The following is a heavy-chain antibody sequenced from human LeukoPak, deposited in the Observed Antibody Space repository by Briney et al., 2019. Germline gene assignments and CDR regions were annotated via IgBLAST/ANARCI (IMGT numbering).Heavy chain of an antibody. D-gene: IGHD5-24*01. CDR2: FYVGGAT. J-gene: IGHJ4*02. CDR3: ARGDGYNFFDY. Sequence: QPGGSLRLSCAVSGFSVTNNNMSWVRQAPGKGLEWVSVFYVGGATYYADSVKGRFTISRDNSENTLHLQMKSLRAEDTAVYYCARGDGYNFFDYWGQGTLVTVSS. CDR1: GFSVTNNN. V-gene: IGHV3-53*01.